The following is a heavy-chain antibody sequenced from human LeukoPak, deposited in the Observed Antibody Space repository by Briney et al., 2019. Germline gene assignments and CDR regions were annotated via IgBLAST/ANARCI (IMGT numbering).Heavy chain of an antibody. Sequence: GASVKVSCKASGYTFTSYGISWVRQAPGRGLEWMGWISAYNGNTNYAQKLQGRVTMTTDTSTSTAYMELRSLRSDDTAVYYCAKDRTIFEYFQHWGQGTLVNVSS. J-gene: IGHJ1*01. D-gene: IGHD3-3*01. CDR2: ISAYNGNT. CDR3: AKDRTIFEYFQH. V-gene: IGHV1-18*01. CDR1: GYTFTSYG.